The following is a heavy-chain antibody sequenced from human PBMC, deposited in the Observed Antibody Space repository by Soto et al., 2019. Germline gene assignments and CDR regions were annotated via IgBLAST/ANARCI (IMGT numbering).Heavy chain of an antibody. V-gene: IGHV1-18*04. CDR3: ARDFYPLAYYFDP. Sequence: QVQLVQSEAEVKKPGASVKVSCEASGYTFLNHGISWVRQAPGQGLAWMGWVSGSNGNTKYAQKSQGRATMTTATSTRTAHMELRNLRYAATAVYFCARDFYPLAYYFDPWGQGTLVTVSS. CDR1: GYTFLNHG. J-gene: IGHJ4*02. CDR2: VSGSNGNT.